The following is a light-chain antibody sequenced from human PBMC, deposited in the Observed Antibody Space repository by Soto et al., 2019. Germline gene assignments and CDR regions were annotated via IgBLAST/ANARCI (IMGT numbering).Light chain of an antibody. CDR1: QALSNY. J-gene: IGKJ4*01. CDR2: SAS. V-gene: IGKV1-9*01. CDR3: QQLSRYPLT. Sequence: DVQLTQSPSVLSASIGDTVTITCRASQALSNYLAWYQQKPGKAPDVLIYSASTLQSGVPSRFSGSGSETEFSLTIRALQPEDFATYYCQQLSRYPLTFGGGTKV.